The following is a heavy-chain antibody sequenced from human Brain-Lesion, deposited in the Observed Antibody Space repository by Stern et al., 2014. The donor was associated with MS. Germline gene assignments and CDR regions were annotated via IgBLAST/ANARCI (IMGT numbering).Heavy chain of an antibody. V-gene: IGHV3-9*01. CDR1: GFTFDDYA. Sequence: MQLVQSGGDLVQPGRSLRLSCAAFGFTFDDYAMHWVRQAPGKGLEWVAGISWNSGTIGYADSVKGRFTTSRDNACSSLYLQMNSLRPEDTALYYCARDITGSSAYFAYWGQGTLVTVSS. CDR2: ISWNSGTI. CDR3: ARDITGSSAYFAY. J-gene: IGHJ4*02. D-gene: IGHD1-14*01.